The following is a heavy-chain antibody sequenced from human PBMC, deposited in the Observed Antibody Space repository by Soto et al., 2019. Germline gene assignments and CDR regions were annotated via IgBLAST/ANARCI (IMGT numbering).Heavy chain of an antibody. CDR2: IYYSGST. V-gene: IGHV4-59*12. CDR1: GGSISSYY. D-gene: IGHD3-10*01. J-gene: IGHJ5*02. Sequence: PSETLSLTCTVSGGSISSYYWSWILQPPGKGLEWIGYIYYSGSTYYNPSLQSRVTMSLDTSKNQFSLKLSAVTAADTAVYYCAREYYYNSGSSRWFDPWGPGTLVTVSS. CDR3: AREYYYNSGSSRWFDP.